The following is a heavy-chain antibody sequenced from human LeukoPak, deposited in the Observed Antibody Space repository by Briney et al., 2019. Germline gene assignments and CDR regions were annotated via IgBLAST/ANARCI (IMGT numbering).Heavy chain of an antibody. D-gene: IGHD4-11*01. V-gene: IGHV4-59*12. CDR2: IYYSGST. J-gene: IGHJ5*02. CDR3: ARFYSNYDWFDP. CDR1: GGSFSGYY. Sequence: SETLSLTCAVYGGSFSGYYWSWIRQPPGKGLEWIGYIYYSGSTNYNPSLKSRVTISVDTSKNQFSLKLSSVTAADTAVYYCARFYSNYDWFDPWGQGTLVTVSS.